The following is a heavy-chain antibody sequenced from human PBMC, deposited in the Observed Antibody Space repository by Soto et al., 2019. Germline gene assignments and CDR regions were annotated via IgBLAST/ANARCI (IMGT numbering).Heavy chain of an antibody. CDR1: GCTIRSYY. CDR3: ARVVAVPGREAHDSSGYYSEGGYYYYGMDV. D-gene: IGHD3-22*01. V-gene: IGHV4-59*07. CDR2: IYYSGST. Sequence: PSDSLYLTCPVSGCTIRSYYCSWILQPPGKELEWIGYIYYSGSTNYNPSLKSRVTISVDTSKNQFSLKLSSVTAADTAVYYCARVVAVPGREAHDSSGYYSEGGYYYYGMDVWGQGPTVTVSS. J-gene: IGHJ6*02.